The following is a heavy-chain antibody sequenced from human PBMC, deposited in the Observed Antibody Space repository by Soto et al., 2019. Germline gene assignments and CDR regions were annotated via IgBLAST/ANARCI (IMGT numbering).Heavy chain of an antibody. CDR3: AGAGGSSWTGNWFDP. CDR2: IYYSGST. J-gene: IGHJ5*02. Sequence: QVQLQESGPGLVKPSQTLSLTCTVSGGSISSGGYYWSWIRQHPGKGLEWIGYIYYSGSTYYNPSLKSRVTISVDTSKNPSSQKLSSVIAADTAVYYCAGAGGSSWTGNWFDPWGQGTLVTVSS. CDR1: GGSISSGGYY. V-gene: IGHV4-31*03. D-gene: IGHD6-13*01.